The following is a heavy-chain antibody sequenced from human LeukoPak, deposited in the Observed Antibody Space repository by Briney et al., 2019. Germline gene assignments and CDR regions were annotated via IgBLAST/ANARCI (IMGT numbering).Heavy chain of an antibody. Sequence: SETLSLTCTVSGASISKDYWAWIRQPPGKGLEWIGYVTHSDFNKANGDITNYNPSLESRVTTSRDTPKNQFSLKLSSMTAADTAIYYCARASVDTGGAFDVWGQGTVVTVSS. CDR3: ARASVDTGGAFDV. V-gene: IGHV4-59*01. J-gene: IGHJ3*01. CDR2: VTHSDFNKANGDIT. CDR1: GASISKDY. D-gene: IGHD2-8*02.